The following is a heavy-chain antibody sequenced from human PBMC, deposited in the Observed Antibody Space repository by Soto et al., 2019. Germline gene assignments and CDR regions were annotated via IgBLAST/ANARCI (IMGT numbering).Heavy chain of an antibody. J-gene: IGHJ6*02. Sequence: GGSLGLSCAASGFTFSSYWMSWVRQAPGKGLEWVANIKQDGSEKYYVDSVKGRFTISRDNAKNSLYLQMNSLRAEDTAVYYCARDPSIVLVPAATYYYYYYGMDVWGQGTTVTVSS. V-gene: IGHV3-7*01. D-gene: IGHD2-2*01. CDR2: IKQDGSEK. CDR3: ARDPSIVLVPAATYYYYYYGMDV. CDR1: GFTFSSYW.